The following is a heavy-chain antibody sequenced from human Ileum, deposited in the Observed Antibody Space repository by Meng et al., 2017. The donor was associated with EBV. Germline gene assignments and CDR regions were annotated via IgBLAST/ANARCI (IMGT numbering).Heavy chain of an antibody. CDR2: IYYSGST. CDR1: GGSISSSSYY. J-gene: IGHJ4*02. Sequence: QLHRQESGPGLVKPSETLSLPCTVSGGSISSSSYYWGWIRQPPGKGLEWIGSIYYSGSTYYNPSLKSRVTISVDTSKNQFSLKLSSVTAADTAVYYCARSIVVVPAAIYYWGQGTLVTVSS. V-gene: IGHV4-39*01. CDR3: ARSIVVVPAAIYY. D-gene: IGHD2-2*01.